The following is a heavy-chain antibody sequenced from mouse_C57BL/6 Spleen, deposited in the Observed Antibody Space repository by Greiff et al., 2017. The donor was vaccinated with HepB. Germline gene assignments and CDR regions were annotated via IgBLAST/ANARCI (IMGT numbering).Heavy chain of an antibody. CDR2: IYPGSGNT. J-gene: IGHJ1*03. CDR3: AIGGYYGSSHWYCDV. V-gene: IGHV1-76*01. D-gene: IGHD1-1*01. CDR1: GYTFTDYY. Sequence: VQLQQSGAELVRPGASVKLSCKASGYTFTDYYINWVKQRPGQGLEWIARIYPGSGNTYYNEKFKGKATLTAEKSSSTAYMQLSSLTSEDSAVYFCAIGGYYGSSHWYCDVWGTGTTVTVAS.